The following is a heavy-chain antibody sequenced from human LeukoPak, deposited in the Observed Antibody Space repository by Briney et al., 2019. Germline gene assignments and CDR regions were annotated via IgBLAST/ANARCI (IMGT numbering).Heavy chain of an antibody. D-gene: IGHD3-3*01. Sequence: SETLSLTGAVYGGSFSGYYWSWIRQPPGKGLEWIGEINHSGSTNYNPSLKCRVTISVDTSKNQFSLKLSSVTAADTAVYYCARARAKVTIFGVVTFDAFDIWGQGTMVTVSS. CDR1: GGSFSGYY. CDR2: INHSGST. V-gene: IGHV4-34*01. J-gene: IGHJ3*02. CDR3: ARARAKVTIFGVVTFDAFDI.